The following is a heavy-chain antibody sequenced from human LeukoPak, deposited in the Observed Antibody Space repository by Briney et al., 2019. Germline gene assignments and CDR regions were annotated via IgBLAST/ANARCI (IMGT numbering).Heavy chain of an antibody. J-gene: IGHJ4*02. CDR2: IFYSGST. V-gene: IGHV4-39*01. Sequence: SETLSLTCTVSGDSISSSSYYWGWIRQPPGKGPEWIGSIFYSGSTFYNPSLKSRVTISVDTSKNQFSLRLSSVTATDTAVYYCARRGGSGIRGDYYFDYWGQGTLVTVSS. CDR1: GDSISSSSYY. CDR3: ARRGGSGIRGDYYFDY. D-gene: IGHD3-10*01.